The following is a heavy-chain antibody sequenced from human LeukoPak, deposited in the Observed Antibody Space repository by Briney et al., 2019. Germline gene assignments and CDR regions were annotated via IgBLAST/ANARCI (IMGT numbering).Heavy chain of an antibody. J-gene: IGHJ6*02. CDR2: IYYSGST. Sequence: PSETLSLTCTVSGGSINSYYWSWIRQPPGKGLEWIGYIYYSGSTNYNPSLKSRVTISVDTSKNQFSLKLSSVTAADTAVYYCARGVGNCSSTSCYTPAVYGMDVWGQGTTVTVSS. CDR3: ARGVGNCSSTSCYTPAVYGMDV. CDR1: GGSINSYY. D-gene: IGHD2-2*02. V-gene: IGHV4-59*12.